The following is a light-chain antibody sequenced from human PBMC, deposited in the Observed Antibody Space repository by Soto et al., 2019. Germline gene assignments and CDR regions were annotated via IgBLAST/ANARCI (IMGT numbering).Light chain of an antibody. CDR3: QQYNDWPLL. V-gene: IGKV3-15*01. CDR1: QSVSSS. Sequence: EIVMTQSPATLSVSPGERATLSCRASQSVSSSLAWYQQKPGQAPRLLIYHTSTRATGIPARFSGSGSGTEFTLTISRLQSEDFAVYYCQQYNDWPLLFGQGTKLELK. J-gene: IGKJ2*01. CDR2: HTS.